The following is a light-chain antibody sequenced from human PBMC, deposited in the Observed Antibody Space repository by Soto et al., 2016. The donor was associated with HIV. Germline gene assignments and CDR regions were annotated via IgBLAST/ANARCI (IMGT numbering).Light chain of an antibody. J-gene: IGKJ1*01. Sequence: DIQMTQSPSSLSASVGDRVTITCRASQDINNYLAWFQQKPGKAPKVLIHAASSLQSGVPSRFSGSGSGTDFTLTISSLQSEDFAAYYCLQDHNYPRTFGQGTKVEI. CDR2: AAS. CDR1: QDINNY. CDR3: LQDHNYPRT. V-gene: IGKV1-16*01.